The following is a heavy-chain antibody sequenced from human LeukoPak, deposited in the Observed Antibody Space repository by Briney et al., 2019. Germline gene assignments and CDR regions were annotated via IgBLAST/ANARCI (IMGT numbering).Heavy chain of an antibody. J-gene: IGHJ4*02. D-gene: IGHD5-24*01. CDR1: GFTFSSYA. CDR3: AKADLVMREMATSPGAHFDY. V-gene: IGHV3-23*01. CDR2: ISGSGGST. Sequence: GGSLRLSCAASGFTFSSYAMSWVRQAPGKGLEWVSAISGSGGSTYYADSVKGRFTISRDNSKNTLYLQMNSLRAEDTAVYYCAKADLVMREMATSPGAHFDYWGQGTLVTVSS.